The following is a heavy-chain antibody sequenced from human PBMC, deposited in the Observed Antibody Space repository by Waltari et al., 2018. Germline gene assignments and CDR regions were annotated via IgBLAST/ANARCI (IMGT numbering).Heavy chain of an antibody. D-gene: IGHD2-2*02. CDR3: VRSYTASPMDV. CDR1: GFTFTNYW. Sequence: EVQLVESGGGLVQPGGSLRLSCTASGFTFTNYWMHWVRQAPGKGLVWVSRINSDATTTNYADSVKGRFTISRDNAKNTVSLQMNGLKIEDTAIYYCVRSYTASPMDVWGQGTTVTVSS. CDR2: INSDATTT. V-gene: IGHV3-74*01. J-gene: IGHJ6*02.